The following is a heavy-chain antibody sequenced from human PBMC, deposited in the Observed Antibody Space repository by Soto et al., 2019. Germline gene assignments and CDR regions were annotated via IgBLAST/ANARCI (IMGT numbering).Heavy chain of an antibody. D-gene: IGHD3-3*01. Sequence: VASVKVSCKASGGSFSNYVISWVLQAPGQGLEWMGGIIPIFGTANYAQKFQGRVTITANESTSTAYMELRNLRSDDTAVYYCARDPHEFWNSYFFDPWGPGTLVTVSS. J-gene: IGHJ5*02. CDR2: IIPIFGTA. CDR3: ARDPHEFWNSYFFDP. V-gene: IGHV1-69*13. CDR1: GGSFSNYV.